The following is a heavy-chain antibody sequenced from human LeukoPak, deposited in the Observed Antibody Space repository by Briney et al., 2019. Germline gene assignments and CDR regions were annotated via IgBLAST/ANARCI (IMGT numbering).Heavy chain of an antibody. CDR3: ARRAGAYSHPYDY. J-gene: IGHJ4*02. CDR1: GSTVTSNS. CDR2: IYSGST. V-gene: IGHV3-53*01. Sequence: GGSLRLSCTVSGSTVTSNSMSWVRQAPGKGLEWVSFIYSGSTHYSDSVKGRFTISRDNSKNTLYLQMNSLRAEDTAVYYCARRAGAYSHPYDYWGQGTLVTVSS. D-gene: IGHD4/OR15-4a*01.